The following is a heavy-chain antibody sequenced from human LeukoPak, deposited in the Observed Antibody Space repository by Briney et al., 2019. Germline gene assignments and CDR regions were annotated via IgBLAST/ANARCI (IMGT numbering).Heavy chain of an antibody. J-gene: IGHJ6*03. V-gene: IGHV3-7*01. D-gene: IGHD1-26*01. Sequence: GSLRLSRAASGFTFSSYWMSWVRQAPGKGLEWVANIKQDGSEKYYVDSVKGRFTISRDNAKNSLYLQMNSLRAEDTAVYYCARKNSGSYYFDYYYMDVWGKGTTVTVSS. CDR1: GFTFSSYW. CDR3: ARKNSGSYYFDYYYMDV. CDR2: IKQDGSEK.